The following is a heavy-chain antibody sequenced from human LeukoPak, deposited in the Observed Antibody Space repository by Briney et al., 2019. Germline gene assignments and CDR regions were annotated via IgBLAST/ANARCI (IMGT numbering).Heavy chain of an antibody. D-gene: IGHD3-16*01. V-gene: IGHV4-4*07. CDR2: IFTSGST. Sequence: PSETLSLTCTVSGGSLSSDYWSWIRQPAGKGLEWMGRIFTSGSTSYNPSLKSRVTMSLDTSKNQFSLKLSSVTAADTAVYFCSRGGANDLWGQGTLVTVSS. J-gene: IGHJ5*02. CDR3: SRGGANDL. CDR1: GGSLSSDY.